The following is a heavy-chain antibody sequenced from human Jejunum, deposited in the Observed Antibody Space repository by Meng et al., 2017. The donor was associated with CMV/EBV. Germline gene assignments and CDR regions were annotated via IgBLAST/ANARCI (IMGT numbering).Heavy chain of an antibody. J-gene: IGHJ5*02. CDR1: GGSISSGGYY. CDR2: IHDSGST. D-gene: IGHD3-10*01. Sequence: VPLAESVPGLGTPSQSLSLTCTVSGGSISSGGYYWSWIRHHPGKGLEWIGYIHDSGSTYYNPSLKSRVTISADTSKNQFSLKLSSVTAADTAVYYCARASYGSGSPLGESWFDPWGQGTLVTVSS. CDR3: ARASYGSGSPLGESWFDP. V-gene: IGHV4-31*03.